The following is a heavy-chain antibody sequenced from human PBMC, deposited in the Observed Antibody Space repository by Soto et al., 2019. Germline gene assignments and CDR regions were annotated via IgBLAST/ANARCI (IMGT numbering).Heavy chain of an antibody. Sequence: ASVKVSCKASGYTFTGYYMHWVRQAPGQGLEWMGWINPNSGGTDYAQKFQGRVTMTRDTSISTAYMELSRLRSDDTAVYYCAGGVLSGSYYNWFDPWGQGTPVTVSA. CDR3: AGGVLSGSYYNWFDP. V-gene: IGHV1-2*02. J-gene: IGHJ5*02. D-gene: IGHD1-26*01. CDR1: GYTFTGYY. CDR2: INPNSGGT.